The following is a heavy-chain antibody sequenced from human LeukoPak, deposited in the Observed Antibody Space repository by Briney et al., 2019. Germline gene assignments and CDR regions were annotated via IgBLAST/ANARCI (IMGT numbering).Heavy chain of an antibody. D-gene: IGHD3-22*01. CDR3: ARQDYYDSSGYYLFDY. J-gene: IGHJ4*02. CDR2: IYYSGST. Sequence: SETLSLTCTVSGGSISGYYWSWIRQPPGKGLEWIGYIYYSGSTNYNPSLKSRVTISVDTSKNQFSLKLSSVTAADTAVYYCARQDYYDSSGYYLFDYWGQGTLVTVSS. V-gene: IGHV4-59*08. CDR1: GGSISGYY.